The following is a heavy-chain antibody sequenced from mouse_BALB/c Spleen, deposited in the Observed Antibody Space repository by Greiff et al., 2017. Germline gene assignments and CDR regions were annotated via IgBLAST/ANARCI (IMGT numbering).Heavy chain of an antibody. CDR2: IDPANGNT. J-gene: IGHJ2*01. CDR1: GFNIKDTY. CDR3: ARRLGLDY. Sequence: VQLQQSGAELVKPGASVKLSCTASGFNIKDTYMHWVKQRPEQGLEWIGRIDPANGNTKYDPKFQGKATITADTSSNTAYLQLSSLTSDDTAVYYCARRLGLDYWGQGTTLTVSS. D-gene: IGHD4-1*01. V-gene: IGHV14-3*02.